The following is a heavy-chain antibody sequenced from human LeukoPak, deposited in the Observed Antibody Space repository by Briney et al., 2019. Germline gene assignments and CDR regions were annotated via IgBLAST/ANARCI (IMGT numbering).Heavy chain of an antibody. V-gene: IGHV1-46*01. Sequence: GGSLRLSCAASGYTFTSYYMHWVRQAPGQGLEWMGIINPSGGSTSYAQKFQGRVTMTRDTSTSTVYMELSSLRSEDTAVYYCARDCSYGMDVWGQGTTVTVSS. CDR2: INPSGGST. CDR1: GYTFTSYY. J-gene: IGHJ6*02. CDR3: ARDCSYGMDV. D-gene: IGHD2-21*01.